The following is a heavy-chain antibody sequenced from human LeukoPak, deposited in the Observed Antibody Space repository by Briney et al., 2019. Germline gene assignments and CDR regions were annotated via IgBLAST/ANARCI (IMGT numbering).Heavy chain of an antibody. CDR3: AKDIAAAAVYYFDY. D-gene: IGHD6-13*01. Sequence: GGSLRLSCAASGFTFSSYEMNWVRQAPGKGLEWVSAISGSGGSTYYADSVKGRFTISRDNSKNTLYLQMNSLRAEDTAVYYCAKDIAAAAVYYFDYWGQGTLVTVSS. V-gene: IGHV3-23*01. J-gene: IGHJ4*02. CDR2: ISGSGGST. CDR1: GFTFSSYE.